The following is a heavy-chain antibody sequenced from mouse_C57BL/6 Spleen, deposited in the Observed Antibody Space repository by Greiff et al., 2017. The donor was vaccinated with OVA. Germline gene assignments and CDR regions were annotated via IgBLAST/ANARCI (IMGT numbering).Heavy chain of an antibody. V-gene: IGHV1-18*01. CDR2: INPNNGGT. J-gene: IGHJ2*01. D-gene: IGHD1-1*01. CDR1: GYTFTDYN. Sequence: EVKLVESGPELVKPGASVKIPCKASGYTFTDYNMDWVKQSHGKSLEWIGDINPNNGGTIYNQKFKGKATLTVDKSSSTAYMELRSLTSEDTAVYYCARSSRYYFDYWGQGTTLTVSS. CDR3: ARSSRYYFDY.